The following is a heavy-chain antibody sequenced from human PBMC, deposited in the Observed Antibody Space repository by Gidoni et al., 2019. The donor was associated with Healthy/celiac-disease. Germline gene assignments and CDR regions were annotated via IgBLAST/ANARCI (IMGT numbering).Heavy chain of an antibody. J-gene: IGHJ6*02. CDR3: ARGVWFGELTPDYYGMDV. D-gene: IGHD3-10*01. V-gene: IGHV4-61*02. CDR1: GGPISSGRYY. Sequence: QVQLQESGPGLVKPSQTLSPTCTASGGPISSGRYYWSWIRQPAGKGLEWIGRIYTSGSTNYNPSLKSRVTISVDTSKNQFSLKLSSVTAADTAVYYCARGVWFGELTPDYYGMDVWGQGTTVTVSS. CDR2: IYTSGST.